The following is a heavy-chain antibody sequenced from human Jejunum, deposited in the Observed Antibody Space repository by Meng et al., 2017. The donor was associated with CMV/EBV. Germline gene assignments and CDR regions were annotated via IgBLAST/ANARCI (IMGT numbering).Heavy chain of an antibody. V-gene: IGHV3-53*01. CDR2: LYSGGST. Sequence: EGQVVESGGGLIQPGGSLRLSCAASGFTVNSHYMSWVRQAPGKGLEWVSVLYSGGSTYYADSVKGRFTISRDISKNTLYLQMNSLRTEDTAVYYCARLYYDSRSYFFDYWGQGTLVTVSS. CDR3: ARLYYDSRSYFFDY. D-gene: IGHD3-3*01. CDR1: GFTVNSHY. J-gene: IGHJ4*02.